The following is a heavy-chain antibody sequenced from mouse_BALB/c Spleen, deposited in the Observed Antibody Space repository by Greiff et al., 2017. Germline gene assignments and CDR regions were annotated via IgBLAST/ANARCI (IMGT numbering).Heavy chain of an antibody. CDR2: INPGSGGT. CDR1: GYAFTNYL. V-gene: IGHV1-54*01. Sequence: QVQLKQSGAELVRPGTSVKVSCKASGYAFTNYLTEWVKQRPGQGLEWIGVINPGSGGTNYNEKFKGKATLTADKSSSTAYMQLSSLTSDDSAVYFCTRWGGNTPFTNGGKGTLVTVSA. CDR3: TRWGGNTPFTN. D-gene: IGHD1-1*02. J-gene: IGHJ3*01.